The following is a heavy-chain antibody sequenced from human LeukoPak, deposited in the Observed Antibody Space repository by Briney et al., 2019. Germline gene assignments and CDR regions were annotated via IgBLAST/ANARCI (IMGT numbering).Heavy chain of an antibody. J-gene: IGHJ4*02. V-gene: IGHV4-59*08. CDR3: ARSGDGGYCSSTSCRTLDY. D-gene: IGHD2-2*01. Sequence: SETLSLTCTVSGGSISSYYWSWIRQPPGKGLEWIGYIYYSGSTNYNPSLKSRVTISVDTSKNQFSLKLSSVTVADMAVYYCARSGDGGYCSSTSCRTLDYWGQGTLVTVSS. CDR2: IYYSGST. CDR1: GGSISSYY.